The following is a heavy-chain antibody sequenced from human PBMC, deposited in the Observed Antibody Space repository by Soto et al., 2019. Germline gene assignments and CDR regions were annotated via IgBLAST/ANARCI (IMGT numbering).Heavy chain of an antibody. V-gene: IGHV4-59*01. CDR2: IYYSGSA. J-gene: IGHJ6*03. D-gene: IGHD3-16*01. CDR1: GASISSYH. Sequence: QVQLQESGPGLVKPSETLSLTCTVSGASISSYHWSWIRQTPGKGLEWIGYIYYSGSANYNPSLKSRVPFSVDTSQNQVSLKLSSVTAADTGVYYCAAAVPAEYVFPYYYMDVWSKGTTVTVSS. CDR3: AAAVPAEYVFPYYYMDV.